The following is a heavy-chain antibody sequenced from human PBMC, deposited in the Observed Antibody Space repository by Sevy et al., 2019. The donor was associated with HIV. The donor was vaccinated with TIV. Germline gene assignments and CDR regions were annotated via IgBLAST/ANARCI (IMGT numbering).Heavy chain of an antibody. J-gene: IGHJ3*02. Sequence: SGPTLVRPTQTLTLTGTFSGFSLSTREVGVGWIRQPPGMALKWLALIYWNDDKRYSPSLKSRLTITKDTSKNQLILTMTNIDPVDTATYYCAHSSYDTSGYYNHDAFDIWGQGTMVTVSS. CDR3: AHSSYDTSGYYNHDAFDI. CDR2: IYWNDDK. D-gene: IGHD3-22*01. V-gene: IGHV2-5*01. CDR1: GFSLSTREVG.